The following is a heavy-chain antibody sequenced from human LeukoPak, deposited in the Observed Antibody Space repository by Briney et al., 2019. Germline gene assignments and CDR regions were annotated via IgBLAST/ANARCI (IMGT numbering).Heavy chain of an antibody. CDR3: ARGYCSGGSCYFDAFDI. D-gene: IGHD2-15*01. Sequence: SXTLSLTCTVSGGSISNYYWSWIRQPAGRGLEWIGRIYTSGSTNYNPSLKSRVALSVDTSKNQFSLELSSVTAADTAVYYCARGYCSGGSCYFDAFDIWGHGTLVTVSS. CDR2: IYTSGST. V-gene: IGHV4-4*07. CDR1: GGSISNYY. J-gene: IGHJ3*02.